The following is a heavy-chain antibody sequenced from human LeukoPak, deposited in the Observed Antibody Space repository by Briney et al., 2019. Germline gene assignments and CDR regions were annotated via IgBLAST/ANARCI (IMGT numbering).Heavy chain of an antibody. CDR2: ISGSGGST. V-gene: IGHV3-23*01. Sequence: GGSLRLSCAASGFTFSSYAMSWVRQAPGKGLEWVSAISGSGGSTYYADSVKGRFTISRDNSKNTLYLQMNSLRAEDTAVYYCAKGAQRITIFGVVISSSYFDYWGQGTLVSVSP. CDR1: GFTFSSYA. D-gene: IGHD3-3*01. J-gene: IGHJ4*02. CDR3: AKGAQRITIFGVVISSSYFDY.